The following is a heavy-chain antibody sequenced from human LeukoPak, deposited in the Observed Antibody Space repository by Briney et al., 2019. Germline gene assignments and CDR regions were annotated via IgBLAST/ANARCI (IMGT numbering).Heavy chain of an antibody. V-gene: IGHV3-30*02. CDR1: GFTFSSYG. CDR3: AKDRIAVAGTQDY. J-gene: IGHJ4*02. Sequence: GGSLRLSXAASGFTFSSYGMHWVRQAPGKGLEWVAFIRYDGSNKYYADSVKGRFTISRDNSKNTLYLQMNSLRAEDTAVYYCAKDRIAVAGTQDYWGQRTLVTVSS. D-gene: IGHD6-19*01. CDR2: IRYDGSNK.